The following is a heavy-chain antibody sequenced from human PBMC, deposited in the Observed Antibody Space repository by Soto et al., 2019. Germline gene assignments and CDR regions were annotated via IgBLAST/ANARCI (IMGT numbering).Heavy chain of an antibody. J-gene: IGHJ5*02. D-gene: IGHD3-16*02. CDR2: ISSSSSYI. V-gene: IGHV3-21*01. CDR1: GFTFSSYS. Sequence: GGSLRLSCAASGFTFSSYSMNWVRQAPGKGLEWVSSISSSSSYIYYADSVKGRFTISRDNAKNSLYLQMNSLRAEDTAVYYCARGGSRKRSGAMITFGGVIVEYNWFDPWGQGTLVTVSS. CDR3: ARGGSRKRSGAMITFGGVIVEYNWFDP.